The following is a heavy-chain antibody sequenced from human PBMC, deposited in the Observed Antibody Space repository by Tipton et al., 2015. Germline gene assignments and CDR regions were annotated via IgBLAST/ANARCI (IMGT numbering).Heavy chain of an antibody. J-gene: IGHJ4*01. CDR1: GYFISDGHF. CDR2: MHHNGDA. V-gene: IGHV4-38-2*02. D-gene: IGHD2/OR15-2a*01. Sequence: TLSLTCTVSGYFISDGHFWGWVRQSPVKGLEWIASMHHNGDAYYNPSLGCRATLALDTPKNQFSLTLISATAADTALYYCARGDDSTSMATGFDYWGRGALVTVTP. CDR3: ARGDDSTSMATGFDY.